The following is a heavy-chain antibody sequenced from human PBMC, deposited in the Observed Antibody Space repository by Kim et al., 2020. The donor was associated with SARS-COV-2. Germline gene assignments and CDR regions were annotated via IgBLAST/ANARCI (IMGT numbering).Heavy chain of an antibody. Sequence: SETLSLTCAVYGGSFSGYYWSWIRQPPGKGLEWIGEINHSGSTNYNPSLKSRVTISVDTSKNQFSLKLSSVTAADTAVYYCASTLSRQYRDWYFDLWGRGTLVTVSS. D-gene: IGHD2-2*01. CDR3: ASTLSRQYRDWYFDL. J-gene: IGHJ2*01. CDR1: GGSFSGYY. V-gene: IGHV4-34*01. CDR2: INHSGST.